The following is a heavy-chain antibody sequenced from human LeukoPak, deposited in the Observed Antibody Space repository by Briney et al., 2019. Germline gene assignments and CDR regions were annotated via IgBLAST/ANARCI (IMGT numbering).Heavy chain of an antibody. V-gene: IGHV4-34*01. J-gene: IGHJ4*02. CDR1: GGSFSGYY. Sequence: SETLSLTCAVYGGSFSGYYWSRIRQPPGKGLEWIGEINHSGSTNYNPSLKSRVTISVDTSKNQFSLKLSSVTAADTAVYYCARGYCSSTSCHHYFDYWGQGTLVTVSS. CDR2: INHSGST. CDR3: ARGYCSSTSCHHYFDY. D-gene: IGHD2-2*01.